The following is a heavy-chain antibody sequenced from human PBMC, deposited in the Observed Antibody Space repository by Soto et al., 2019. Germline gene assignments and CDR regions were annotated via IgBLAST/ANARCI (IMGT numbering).Heavy chain of an antibody. V-gene: IGHV3-23*01. CDR3: AKDPGADTAMVFSDYGMDV. J-gene: IGHJ6*02. D-gene: IGHD5-18*01. CDR2: ISGSGGST. Sequence: GGSLRLSFAASGFTFSSYAISWVRQAPGKGLEWVSAISGSGGSTYYADSVKGRFTISRDNSKNTLYLQMNSLRAEDTAVYYCAKDPGADTAMVFSDYGMDVWGQGTTVTVSS. CDR1: GFTFSSYA.